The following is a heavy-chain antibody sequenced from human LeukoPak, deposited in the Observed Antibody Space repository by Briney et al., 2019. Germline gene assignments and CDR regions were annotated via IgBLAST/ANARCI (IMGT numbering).Heavy chain of an antibody. CDR3: AKGPASTWYKSYFDC. Sequence: GGSLRLSCGASGFTFSSYAMSWVRQAPGMGREGVSGISANGGSTYYADSVKGRFSISRDNSKKTLYLQMNSLRADDTAIYYCAKGPASTWYKSYFDCWGQGTLVTVSS. V-gene: IGHV3-23*01. CDR1: GFTFSSYA. CDR2: ISANGGST. D-gene: IGHD6-13*01. J-gene: IGHJ4*02.